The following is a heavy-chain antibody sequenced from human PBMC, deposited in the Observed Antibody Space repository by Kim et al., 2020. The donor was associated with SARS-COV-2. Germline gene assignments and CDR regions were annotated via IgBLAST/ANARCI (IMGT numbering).Heavy chain of an antibody. V-gene: IGHV3-9*01. D-gene: IGHD6-13*01. CDR3: AKDLWGPWPGTYFYY. CDR2: IRWDGGSV. CDR1: GFTFGDYA. J-gene: IGHJ4*02. Sequence: GGSLRLSCAASGFTFGDYAMHWVRQAPGKGLEWVSGIRWDGGSVCYADSVKGRFTISRDNAKNSLYLQMNSLRAEDTALYYCAKDLWGPWPGTYFYYWGQGTLVTVSS.